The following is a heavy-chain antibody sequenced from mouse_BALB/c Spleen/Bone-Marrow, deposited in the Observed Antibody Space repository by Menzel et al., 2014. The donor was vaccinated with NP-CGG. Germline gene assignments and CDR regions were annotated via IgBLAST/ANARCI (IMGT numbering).Heavy chain of an antibody. CDR1: GFDFSGYW. CDR2: INPDSSTI. D-gene: IGHD1-2*01. J-gene: IGHJ1*01. V-gene: IGHV4-1*02. CDR3: ARPGYYGYQDV. Sequence: VQLQQPGGGLVQPGGSLKLSCAASGFDFSGYWMTWVRRAPGKGLEWIGEINPDSSTINYAPSLKDKFIISRDNAKNALYLQMSKVRSEDTALYYCARPGYYGYQDVWGAGTTVTVSS.